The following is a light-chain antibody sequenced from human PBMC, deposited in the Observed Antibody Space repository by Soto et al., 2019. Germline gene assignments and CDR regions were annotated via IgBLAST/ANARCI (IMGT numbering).Light chain of an antibody. J-gene: IGKJ5*01. CDR3: QQRSNWPIT. V-gene: IGKV1-13*02. CDR2: DAS. Sequence: GYRVTMSCRASQGIGNALAWYQQKPGKAPKVLIYDASSLKSGVPSRFSGSGSGTDFTLTISSLQPEDFATYYCQQRSNWPITFGQGTRLEIK. CDR1: QGIGNA.